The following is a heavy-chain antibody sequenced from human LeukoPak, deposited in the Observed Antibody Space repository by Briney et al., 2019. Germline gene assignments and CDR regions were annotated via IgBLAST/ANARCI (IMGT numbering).Heavy chain of an antibody. V-gene: IGHV4-34*01. CDR3: ARTSYVWGSYRYIHYFDY. CDR2: INHSGST. CDR1: GGSFSGYY. Sequence: PSETLSLTCAVYGGSFSGYYWSWIRQPPGKGLEWIGEINHSGSTNYNPSLKSRVTISVDTSKNQFSLKLSSVTAADTAVYYCARTSYVWGSYRYIHYFDYWGQGTLVTVSS. D-gene: IGHD3-16*02. J-gene: IGHJ4*02.